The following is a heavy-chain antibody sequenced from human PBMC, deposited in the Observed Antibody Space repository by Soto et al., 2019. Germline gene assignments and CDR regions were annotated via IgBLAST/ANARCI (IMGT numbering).Heavy chain of an antibody. CDR2: INWNGGST. V-gene: IGHV3-20*04. Sequence: GGALRLSCAASGFTFDDYGMSWGRPAPGKGLEWVSGINWNGGSTGYADSVKGRFTISRDNAKNSLYLQMNSLRAEDTALYYCARVNGYSYGYDAFDIWGQGTMVTVSS. CDR1: GFTFDDYG. CDR3: ARVNGYSYGYDAFDI. J-gene: IGHJ3*02. D-gene: IGHD5-18*01.